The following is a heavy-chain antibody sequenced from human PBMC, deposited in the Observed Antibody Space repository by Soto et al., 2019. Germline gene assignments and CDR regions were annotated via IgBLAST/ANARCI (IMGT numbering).Heavy chain of an antibody. V-gene: IGHV1-18*01. Sequence: HVQLVQSGGELKKPGASVKVSCNTSGYTFNTYFISWVRQAPGQGLEWMGWISPYNGNTKYGEKFQGRVNMTTDTFTRTAYMELRNLRFDDTAVYYCARDTSNSFDYWGQGTLVTVSS. CDR2: ISPYNGNT. CDR1: GYTFNTYF. D-gene: IGHD2-2*01. J-gene: IGHJ4*02. CDR3: ARDTSNSFDY.